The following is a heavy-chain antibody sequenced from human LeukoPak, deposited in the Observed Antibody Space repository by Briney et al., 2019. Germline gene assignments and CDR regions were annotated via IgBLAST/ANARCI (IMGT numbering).Heavy chain of an antibody. V-gene: IGHV1-2*02. CDR1: GYTFTGYY. J-gene: IGHJ3*02. CDR3: ASTPVGATRVFFEDAFDI. CDR2: INPNSGGT. D-gene: IGHD1-26*01. Sequence: ASVKVSCKASGYTFTGYYMHWVRQAPGQGLEWMGWINPNSGGTNYAQKFQGRVTMTRDTSISTAYMELSSLRSEDTAVYYCASTPVGATRVFFEDAFDIWGQGTMVTVSS.